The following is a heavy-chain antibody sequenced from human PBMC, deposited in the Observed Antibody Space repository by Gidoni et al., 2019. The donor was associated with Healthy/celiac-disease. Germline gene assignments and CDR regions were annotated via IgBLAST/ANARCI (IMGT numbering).Heavy chain of an antibody. J-gene: IGHJ5*02. CDR2: IYWNDDK. D-gene: IGHD3-3*01. V-gene: IGHV2-5*01. CDR1: GFSLSTSGVG. Sequence: QITLKESGPTLVNPTQTLTLTCTFSGFSLSTSGVGVGWIRQPPGKALEWLALIYWNDDKRYSPSLKSRLTITKDTSKNQVVLTMTNMDPVDTATYYCAHTHITIFGVVRWFDPWGQGTLVTVSS. CDR3: AHTHITIFGVVRWFDP.